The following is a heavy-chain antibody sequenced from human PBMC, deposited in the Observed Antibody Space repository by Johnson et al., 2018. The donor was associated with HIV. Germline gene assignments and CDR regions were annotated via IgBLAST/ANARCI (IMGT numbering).Heavy chain of an antibody. Sequence: VQLVESGGGLIQPGGSLRLSCATSGFTFDNYGMNWVRQAPGKGLEWVSLIYSGDRTYSAVSVKGRFTISRDNAKNSLYLQMNNVRAEDTALYFCARASNYYDSFGYYRRGGGSEIWGHGTMVTVSS. D-gene: IGHD3-22*01. CDR1: GFTFDNYG. J-gene: IGHJ3*02. V-gene: IGHV3-53*01. CDR3: ARASNYYDSFGYYRRGGGSEI. CDR2: IYSGDRT.